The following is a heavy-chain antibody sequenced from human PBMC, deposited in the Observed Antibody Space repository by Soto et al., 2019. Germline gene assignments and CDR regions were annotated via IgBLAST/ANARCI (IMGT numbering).Heavy chain of an antibody. Sequence: EVQLLESGGGLVQPGGSLRLSCAVSGFTFSGSAMHWVRQASGKGLEWVGRIRSKDNSYATAYAASVKCRFTISRDDSKNTAYMQMNSVKTEDTAVYYCTRGYCSSTSCYLLNYWGQGTLVTVSS. CDR3: TRGYCSSTSCYLLNY. CDR1: GFTFSGSA. D-gene: IGHD2-2*01. CDR2: IRSKDNSYAT. V-gene: IGHV3-73*01. J-gene: IGHJ4*02.